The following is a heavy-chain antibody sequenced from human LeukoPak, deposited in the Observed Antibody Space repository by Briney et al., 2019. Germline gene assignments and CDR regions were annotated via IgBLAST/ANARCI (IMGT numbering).Heavy chain of an antibody. D-gene: IGHD1-14*01. CDR2: ISFDGSNK. V-gene: IGHV3-30-3*01. CDR1: GFTFSSYA. Sequence: GGSLRLSCAASGFTFSSYAMHWVRQAPGKGLEWVAVISFDGSNKYYADSVKGRFTISRANAKNTVHLQMNSLRDDDTAVYYCARANPADFNLWGRGTLVTVSS. J-gene: IGHJ2*01. CDR3: ARANPADFNL.